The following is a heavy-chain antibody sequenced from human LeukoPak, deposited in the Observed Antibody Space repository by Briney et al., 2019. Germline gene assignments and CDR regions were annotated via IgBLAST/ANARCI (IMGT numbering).Heavy chain of an antibody. Sequence: PGGSLRLSCAASGFTFSSYSMNWVRQAPGKGLEWVSYISLSSSTIYYADSMKGRFTISRDNAKNSLYLQMNSLRAEDTAVYYCARVSSPDYAPYAFDIWGQGTMVTVSS. CDR3: ARVSSPDYAPYAFDI. CDR2: ISLSSSTI. V-gene: IGHV3-48*01. D-gene: IGHD2-2*01. J-gene: IGHJ3*02. CDR1: GFTFSSYS.